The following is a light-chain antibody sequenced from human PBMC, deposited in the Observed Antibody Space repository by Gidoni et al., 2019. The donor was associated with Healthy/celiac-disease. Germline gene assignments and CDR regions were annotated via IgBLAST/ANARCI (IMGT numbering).Light chain of an antibody. V-gene: IGKV1-5*03. CDR1: QSISSW. J-gene: IGKJ2*01. Sequence: DIQMFQHPSTLSASVGDRVTITCRASQSISSWLAWYQQKPGKAPKLLIYKASSLESGVPSRFSGSGSGTEFTLTISSLQPDDFATYYCQQYNSYPLAYTFXQXTKLEIK. CDR3: QQYNSYPLAYT. CDR2: KAS.